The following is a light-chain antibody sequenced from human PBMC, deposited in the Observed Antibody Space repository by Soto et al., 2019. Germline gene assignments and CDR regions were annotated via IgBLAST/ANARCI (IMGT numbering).Light chain of an antibody. CDR2: GAS. V-gene: IGKV3-20*01. CDR3: QHYSSSSWT. J-gene: IGKJ1*01. CDR1: QSVSSSY. Sequence: EIMLTQSPGTLSLSPGERATLSCRASQSVSSSYLTWYQQKPGQAPRLLIYGASSRATGIPDRFSGSGSGTDFTLTISRLEPEDFAVYYCQHYSSSSWTFGQGTKVEIK.